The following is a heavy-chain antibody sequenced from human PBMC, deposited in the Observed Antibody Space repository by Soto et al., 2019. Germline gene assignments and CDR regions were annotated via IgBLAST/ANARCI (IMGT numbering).Heavy chain of an antibody. V-gene: IGHV3-23*01. CDR2: ISGSGGST. Sequence: EVQLLESGGGLVQPGGSLRLSCAASGFTFSSYAMSWVRQAPGKGLEWVSAISGSGGSTYYADSVKGRFTISRDNSKKSLYLQMNSLRGDDRAVYYCAKDREKLDPQAKYYYYYYMDVWGKGTTVTVSS. D-gene: IGHD1-1*01. CDR3: AKDREKLDPQAKYYYYYYMDV. CDR1: GFTFSSYA. J-gene: IGHJ6*03.